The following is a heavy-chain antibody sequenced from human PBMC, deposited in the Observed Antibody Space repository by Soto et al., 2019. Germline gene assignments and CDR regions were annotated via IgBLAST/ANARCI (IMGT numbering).Heavy chain of an antibody. J-gene: IGHJ5*01. D-gene: IGHD3-22*01. CDR3: AGPTSKIGEACYGRRNTYDS. CDR1: DGSITSSIHH. V-gene: IGHV4-39*01. CDR2: IYRTGGT. Sequence: SDTLSCTCTPSDGSITSSIHHWGWVRQPPGKGLEWSGSIYRTGGTYYTPSLKSRLTMPIDTSKNEFSLRLNSVTAADTAVYYSAGPTSKIGEACYGRRNTYDSW.